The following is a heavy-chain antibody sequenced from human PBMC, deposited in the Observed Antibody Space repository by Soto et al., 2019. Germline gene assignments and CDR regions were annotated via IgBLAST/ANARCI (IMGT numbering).Heavy chain of an antibody. J-gene: IGHJ4*02. D-gene: IGHD1-26*01. CDR3: ARRAYSGSYYLGYEYYFDY. CDR2: IYYSGST. CDR1: GGSISNHY. Sequence: SETLSLTCTVSGGSISNHYWSWIRQPPGKGLEWIGYIYYSGSTNYNPSLKSRVSISVDTSKNQFSLKLSSVTAADTAVYYCARRAYSGSYYLGYEYYFDYWGQGTLVTVSS. V-gene: IGHV4-59*08.